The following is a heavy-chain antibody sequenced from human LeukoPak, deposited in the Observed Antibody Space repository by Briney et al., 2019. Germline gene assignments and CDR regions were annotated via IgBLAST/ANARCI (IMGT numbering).Heavy chain of an antibody. V-gene: IGHV4-59*01. CDR1: GGSITNYY. D-gene: IGHD3-10*01. CDR2: SYYNGNT. CDR3: ARGALLWFGAKVEYYFDY. J-gene: IGHJ4*02. Sequence: RSSETLSLTCTVSGGSITNYYWSWIRQPPGKGLEWIGFSYYNGNTNYNPSLKSRVTISVDMSENQFSLSLRSVTAADTAVCYCARGALLWFGAKVEYYFDYWGQGTPLTVSS.